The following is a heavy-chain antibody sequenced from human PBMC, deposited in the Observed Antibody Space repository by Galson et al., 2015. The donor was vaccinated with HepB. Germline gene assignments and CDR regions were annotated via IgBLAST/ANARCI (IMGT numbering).Heavy chain of an antibody. CDR3: ARDKRSSSLGGRWAAAGTPPVY. CDR2: ISYDGSNK. D-gene: IGHD6-13*01. V-gene: IGHV3-30-3*01. CDR1: GFPFSSYA. Sequence: LRLSCAASGFPFSSYAMHWVRQAPGTGLEWVAVISYDGSNKYYADSVKGRFTISRDNSKNTLYLQMNSLRAEDTAVYYCARDKRSSSLGGRWAAAGTPPVYWGQGTLVTVSS. J-gene: IGHJ4*02.